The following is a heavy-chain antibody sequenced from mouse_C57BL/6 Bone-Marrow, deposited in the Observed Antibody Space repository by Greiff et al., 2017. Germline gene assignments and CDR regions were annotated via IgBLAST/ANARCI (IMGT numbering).Heavy chain of an antibody. Sequence: QVQLQQSGAELVKPGASVTFSCKASGYTFNSYWMHWVKQRPGQGLEWIGMIHPNSGSPNYNEKFKSKATLTEDKSYSTAYRQLSSLTSEDSAVYYCARDPYGPLAYWGQGTLVTVSA. CDR1: GYTFNSYW. V-gene: IGHV1-64*01. CDR2: IHPNSGSP. D-gene: IGHD1-1*02. CDR3: ARDPYGPLAY. J-gene: IGHJ3*01.